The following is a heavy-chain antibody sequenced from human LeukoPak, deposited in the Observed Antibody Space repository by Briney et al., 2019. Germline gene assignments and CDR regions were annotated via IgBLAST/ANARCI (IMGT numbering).Heavy chain of an antibody. D-gene: IGHD2-2*01. CDR3: ASLSRGYCSSTSCSGGSDY. V-gene: IGHV3-21*01. Sequence: GGSLRLSCAASGFTFSSYSMNWVRQAPGKGLEWVSSISSSSSYIYYADSVKGRFTISRDNAKNSLYPQMNSLRAEDTAVYYCASLSRGYCSSTSCSGGSDYWGQGTLVTVSS. CDR1: GFTFSSYS. J-gene: IGHJ4*02. CDR2: ISSSSSYI.